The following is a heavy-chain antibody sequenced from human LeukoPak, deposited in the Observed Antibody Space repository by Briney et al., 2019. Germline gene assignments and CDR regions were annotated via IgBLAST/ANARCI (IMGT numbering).Heavy chain of an antibody. CDR2: INAGNGNT. Sequence: ASVKVSCKASGYTFTSYAMHWVRQAPGQRFEWMGWINAGNGNTKYSQKFQGRVTITRDTSASTAYMEPSSLRSEDTAVYYCARAGWSSANWFDPWGQGTLVTVSS. CDR3: ARAGWSSANWFDP. J-gene: IGHJ5*02. D-gene: IGHD2-15*01. V-gene: IGHV1-3*01. CDR1: GYTFTSYA.